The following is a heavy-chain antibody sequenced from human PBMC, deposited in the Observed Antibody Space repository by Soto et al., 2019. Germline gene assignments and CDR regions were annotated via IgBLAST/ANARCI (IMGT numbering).Heavy chain of an antibody. CDR3: AKARGSPGYYYYYGMDV. CDR2: ISWNSGSI. V-gene: IGHV3-9*01. J-gene: IGHJ6*02. CDR1: GFTFDDYA. Sequence: PGGSLSLSCAASGFTFDDYAMHWVRQAPGKGLEWVSGISWNSGSIGYADSVKGRFTISRDNAKNSLYLQMNSLRAEDTALYYCAKARGSPGYYYYYGMDVWGQGTTVTVSS.